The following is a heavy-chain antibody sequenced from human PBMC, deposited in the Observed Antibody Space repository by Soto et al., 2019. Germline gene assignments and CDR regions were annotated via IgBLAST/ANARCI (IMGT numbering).Heavy chain of an antibody. CDR3: ARDQQYSSSSWGDYYYYGMDV. CDR2: TYYRSKWYN. Sequence: SQTLSLTCAISGDSVSSNSAAWNWIRQSPSRGLEWLGRTYYRSKWYNDYAVSVKSRITINPDTSKNQFSLQLNSVTPEDTAVHYCARDQQYSSSSWGDYYYYGMDVWGQGTTVTVSS. CDR1: GDSVSSNSAA. D-gene: IGHD6-6*01. J-gene: IGHJ6*02. V-gene: IGHV6-1*01.